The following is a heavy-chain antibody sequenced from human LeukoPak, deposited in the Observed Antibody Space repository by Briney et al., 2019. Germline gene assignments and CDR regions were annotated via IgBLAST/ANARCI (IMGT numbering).Heavy chain of an antibody. CDR1: GFTVSSNY. J-gene: IGHJ4*02. CDR3: AFTSLHYDFWSY. D-gene: IGHD3-3*01. CDR2: IYSGGST. V-gene: IGHV3-53*01. Sequence: GGSLRLSCAASGFTVSSNYMSWVRQAPGKGLEWVSVIYSGGSTYYADSVKGRFTISRDNSKNTLYLQMNSLRAEDTAMYYCAFTSLHYDFWSYWGQGTLVTVSS.